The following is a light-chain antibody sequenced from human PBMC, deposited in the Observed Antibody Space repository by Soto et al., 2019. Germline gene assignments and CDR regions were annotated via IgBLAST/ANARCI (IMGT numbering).Light chain of an antibody. Sequence: QSALTQPASVSGSPGQSITISCTGTSSDVGGYNYVSWYQQHPGKVPKLMIYEVSNRPSGVSNRFSGSKSSNTASLTISGLQAEDEADYYCSSYTSSNSQVFGGGTKLTVL. CDR3: SSYTSSNSQV. CDR2: EVS. CDR1: SSDVGGYNY. V-gene: IGLV2-14*01. J-gene: IGLJ3*02.